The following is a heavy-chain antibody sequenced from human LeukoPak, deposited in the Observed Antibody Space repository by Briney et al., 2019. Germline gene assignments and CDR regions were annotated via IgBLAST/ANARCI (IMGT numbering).Heavy chain of an antibody. Sequence: SETLSLTCTVSGGSISSYYWSWIRQPPGKGLEWIGYIYYSGSTNYNPSLKSRVTISVDTSKNQFSLKLSSVTAADTAVYYCASSLARYYDSSGYLGVWGQGTLVTVSS. CDR2: IYYSGST. D-gene: IGHD3-22*01. V-gene: IGHV4-59*01. CDR1: GGSISSYY. J-gene: IGHJ4*02. CDR3: ASSLARYYDSSGYLGV.